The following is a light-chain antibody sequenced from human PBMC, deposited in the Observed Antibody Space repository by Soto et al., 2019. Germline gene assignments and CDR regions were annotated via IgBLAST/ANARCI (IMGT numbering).Light chain of an antibody. J-gene: IGKJ2*01. CDR1: RTINNF. CDR3: QESSSIPYI. V-gene: IGKV1-39*01. CDR2: GAS. Sequence: DIQMTQSPSSLSASVGDRVTITCRASRTINNFLSWYQQKPGKPPKLLIYGASRLQSGVPSRFSGSGSGTDFILTISDLQTEDVAFYFCQESSSIPYIFGQGTKLEVK.